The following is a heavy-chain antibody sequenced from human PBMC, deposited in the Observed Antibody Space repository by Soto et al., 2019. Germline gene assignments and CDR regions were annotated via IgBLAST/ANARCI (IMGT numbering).Heavy chain of an antibody. Sequence: EVQLLESGGGLVQPGGSLRLSCAASAFTFSSHAMTWVRQAPGKGLEWVSAVSGSGGTTYYADSVRGRFTISRDNSKNTLYLQMNSLRAEDTAVYYCAKGPMAYGWHIDYWGQGTLVTVSS. CDR2: VSGSGGTT. D-gene: IGHD4-17*01. CDR1: AFTFSSHA. CDR3: AKGPMAYGWHIDY. J-gene: IGHJ4*02. V-gene: IGHV3-23*01.